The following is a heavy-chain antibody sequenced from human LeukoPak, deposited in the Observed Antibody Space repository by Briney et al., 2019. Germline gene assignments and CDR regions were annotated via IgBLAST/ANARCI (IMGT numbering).Heavy chain of an antibody. CDR2: ISGRSYI. J-gene: IGHJ6*03. V-gene: IGHV3-21*01. CDR1: GFTFSTYS. CDR3: ARVIISYYHMDV. Sequence: SGGSLRLSCAASGFTFSTYSMSWVRQAPGKGLEWVSSISGRSYIDYPDSVRGRFTISRDNAQNSLYLQMNSLRAEDTAVYYCARVIISYYHMDVWGKGTTVTVSS.